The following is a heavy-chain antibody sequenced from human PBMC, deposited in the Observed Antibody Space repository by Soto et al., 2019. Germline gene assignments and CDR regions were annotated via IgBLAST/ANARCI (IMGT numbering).Heavy chain of an antibody. CDR1: GFTFSSYW. V-gene: IGHV3-7*01. D-gene: IGHD6-6*01. CDR3: AREIAARL. CDR2: IKQDGSEE. Sequence: EVQLVESGGGLVQPGGSLEFSCAASGFTFSSYWLSWFRQAPGKGLEWVANIKQDGSEENYVDSVKGRFTISRDNAKNALYLQMNSLRVEDTAVYYCAREIAARLWGKGTTVTVSS. J-gene: IGHJ6*04.